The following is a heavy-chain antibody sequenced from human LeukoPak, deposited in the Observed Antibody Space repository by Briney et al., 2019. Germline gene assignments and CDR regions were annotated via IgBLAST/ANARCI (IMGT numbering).Heavy chain of an antibody. CDR2: ISGSGGST. CDR1: GSTFSSYA. V-gene: IGHV3-23*01. D-gene: IGHD3-9*01. Sequence: GGSLRLSCAASGSTFSSYAMSWVRQAPGKGLEWVSAISGSGGSTYYADSVKGRFTISRDNSKNTLYLQMNSLRAEDTAVYYCAKVGVLRYFDWLWDYFDYWGQGTLVTVSS. CDR3: AKVGVLRYFDWLWDYFDY. J-gene: IGHJ4*02.